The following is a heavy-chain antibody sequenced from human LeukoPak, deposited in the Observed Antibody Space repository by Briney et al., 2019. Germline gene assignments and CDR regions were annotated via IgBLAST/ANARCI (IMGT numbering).Heavy chain of an antibody. CDR3: AKDLLPVAANW. CDR2: IYSGGST. Sequence: PGGSLRLSCAASGFTVSSNYISWVRQAPGKGLEWVSIIYSGGSTYYADSVKGRFTISRDNSKSTLYLQMNSLRAEDTALYYCAKDLLPVAANWWGQGTLVTVSS. CDR1: GFTVSSNY. J-gene: IGHJ4*02. V-gene: IGHV3-53*01. D-gene: IGHD6-19*01.